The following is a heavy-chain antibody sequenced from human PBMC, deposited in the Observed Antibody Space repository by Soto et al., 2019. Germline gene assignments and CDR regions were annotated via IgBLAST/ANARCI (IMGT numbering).Heavy chain of an antibody. J-gene: IGHJ5*02. Sequence: PSETLSLTCAVSGGSISSSNWWSWVRQPPGKGLEWIGEIYHSGSTNYNPSLKSRVTISVDKSKNQFSLKLSSVTAADTAVYYCARAVAQIQPVGLVVIEADWFDPWGQGTLVTVSS. CDR2: IYHSGST. CDR3: ARAVAQIQPVGLVVIEADWFDP. V-gene: IGHV4-4*02. CDR1: GGSISSSNW. D-gene: IGHD2-21*01.